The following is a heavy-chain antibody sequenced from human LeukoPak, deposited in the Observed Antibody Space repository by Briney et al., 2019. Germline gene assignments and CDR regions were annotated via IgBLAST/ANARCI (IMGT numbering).Heavy chain of an antibody. CDR3: ARPSHDAFDI. Sequence: SETLSLTCTVSGGSISSYYWSWIRQPPGKGLEWIGYIYYSGSTYYNPSLKSRVTISVDTSKNQFSLKLSSVTAADTAVYYCARPSHDAFDIWGQGTMVTVSS. CDR1: GGSISSYY. J-gene: IGHJ3*02. V-gene: IGHV4-59*08. CDR2: IYYSGST.